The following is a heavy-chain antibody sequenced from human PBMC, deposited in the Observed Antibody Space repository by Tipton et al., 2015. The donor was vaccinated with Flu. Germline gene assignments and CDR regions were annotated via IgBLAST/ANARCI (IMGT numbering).Heavy chain of an antibody. Sequence: TLSLTCTVSGGSISSSSYYWGWIRQPPGKGLEWIGSIYYSGSTYYNPSLKSRVTISVDTSKNQFSLKLSSVTAADTAVYYCARHSGGFINFDYWGQGTLVTVSS. D-gene: IGHD1-26*01. CDR2: IYYSGST. V-gene: IGHV4-39*01. CDR3: ARHSGGFINFDY. J-gene: IGHJ4*02. CDR1: GGSISSSSYY.